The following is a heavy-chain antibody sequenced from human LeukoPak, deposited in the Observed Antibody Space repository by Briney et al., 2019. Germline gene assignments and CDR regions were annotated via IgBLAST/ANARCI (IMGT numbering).Heavy chain of an antibody. CDR3: ARNILFAFDI. CDR2: ISSSSTYI. CDR1: GITLSGYS. J-gene: IGHJ3*02. D-gene: IGHD2/OR15-2a*01. Sequence: GGSLRLSCAASGITLSGYSMNWGRQAPGKGLEWVSFISSSSTYIYYADSVKGRFTISRDNAKNSLYLQMNSLRAEDTAVYYCARNILFAFDIWGQGTMVTVSS. V-gene: IGHV3-21*01.